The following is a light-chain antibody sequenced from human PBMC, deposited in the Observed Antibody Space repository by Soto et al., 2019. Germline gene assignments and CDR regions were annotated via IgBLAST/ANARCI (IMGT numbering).Light chain of an antibody. J-gene: IGKJ2*01. CDR1: QSVSSSY. Sequence: EIVLTQSPGTLSLSPGERAILSCRASQSVSSSYLAWYQQKPGQAPRRLNYGASSRATGIPGRFSGSGFGTDFTLTISRPEPEDFAVDYCQQYGSSLYTFGQGTKLEIK. CDR3: QQYGSSLYT. V-gene: IGKV3-20*01. CDR2: GAS.